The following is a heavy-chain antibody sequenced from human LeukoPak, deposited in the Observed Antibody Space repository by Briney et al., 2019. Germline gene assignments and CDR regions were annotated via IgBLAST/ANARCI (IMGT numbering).Heavy chain of an antibody. CDR3: ARDRGNWFDP. CDR1: GFTFSGYY. J-gene: IGHJ5*02. CDR2: ITSSGSYT. Sequence: GGSLRLSCAASGFTFSGYYMSWIRQAPGKGLEWVSYITSSGSYTNYADSVRGRFTISRDNAKNSLYLQMNSLRADDTAVYYCARDRGNWFDPWGQGTLVTVSS. V-gene: IGHV3-11*05.